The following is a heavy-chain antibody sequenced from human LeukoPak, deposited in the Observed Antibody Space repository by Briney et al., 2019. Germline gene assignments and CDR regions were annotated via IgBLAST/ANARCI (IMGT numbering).Heavy chain of an antibody. J-gene: IGHJ4*02. Sequence: PSETLSLTFTVSGGSISSYYWSWIRQPPGKGLEWIGYIYYSGSTNYNPSLKSRVTMSVDTSKNQFSLKLSSVTAADTAVYYCARKAYDSSGYYDYWGQGTLVTVSS. V-gene: IGHV4-59*01. D-gene: IGHD3-22*01. CDR3: ARKAYDSSGYYDY. CDR1: GGSISSYY. CDR2: IYYSGST.